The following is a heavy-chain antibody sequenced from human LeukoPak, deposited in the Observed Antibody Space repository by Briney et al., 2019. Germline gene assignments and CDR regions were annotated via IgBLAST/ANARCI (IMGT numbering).Heavy chain of an antibody. D-gene: IGHD1-26*01. CDR3: AKAPPFDTRFDY. V-gene: IGHV3-23*01. CDR2: ISGSGGST. CDR1: GFTFSSYA. Sequence: PGGSLRLSCAASGFTFSSYAMSWVRQAPWKGREWVSAISGSGGSTYYADSVKGRFTISRDNSKNTLYLPMNSLRAEDTAVYYCAKAPPFDTRFDYWGQGTLVTVSS. J-gene: IGHJ4*02.